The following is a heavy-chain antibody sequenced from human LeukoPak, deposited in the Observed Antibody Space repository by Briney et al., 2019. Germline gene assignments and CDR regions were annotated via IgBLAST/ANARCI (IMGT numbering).Heavy chain of an antibody. CDR1: GYTFTSYG. J-gene: IGHJ4*02. V-gene: IGHV1-18*01. CDR2: ISAYNGNT. D-gene: IGHD4-17*01. CDR3: ARDYGDYGSYFDY. Sequence: ASVKVSCKASGYTFTSYGISSVRQAPGHGREWMGWISAYNGNTNYAPKLQGRVTMTTDTSTSTAYMELRSLRSDDTAVYYCARDYGDYGSYFDYWGQGTLVTVSS.